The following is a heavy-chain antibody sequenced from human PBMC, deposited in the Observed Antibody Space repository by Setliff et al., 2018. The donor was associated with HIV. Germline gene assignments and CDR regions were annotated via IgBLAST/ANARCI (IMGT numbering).Heavy chain of an antibody. CDR3: ATDPQKGGYYYYYMDV. CDR1: GYTFTDYY. Sequence: ASVKVSCKASGYTFTDYYMHWVQQAPGKGLEWMGRVDPEDGETIYAEKFRGRVTITADTSADTAYMELSSLRSEDTAVYYCATDPQKGGYYYYYMDVWGKGTTVTVSS. CDR2: VDPEDGET. V-gene: IGHV1-69-2*01. D-gene: IGHD2-15*01. J-gene: IGHJ6*03.